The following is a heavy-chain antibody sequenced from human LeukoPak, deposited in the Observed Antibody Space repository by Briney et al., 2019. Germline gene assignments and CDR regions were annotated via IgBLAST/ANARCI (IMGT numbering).Heavy chain of an antibody. D-gene: IGHD3-3*01. CDR3: ARWSGDYKFDY. J-gene: IGHJ4*02. Sequence: GGSLRLSCVASGFTFSNYAMTWVRQVSGKGLEWVSGISGSGGGTYYAASVKGRFTISRDNSKDTLFLRMNSLRADDTALYYCARWSGDYKFDYWGQGTLVTVSS. CDR2: ISGSGGGT. V-gene: IGHV3-23*01. CDR1: GFTFSNYA.